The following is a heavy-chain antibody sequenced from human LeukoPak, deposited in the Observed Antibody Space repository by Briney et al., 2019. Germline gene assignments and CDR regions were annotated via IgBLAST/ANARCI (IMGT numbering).Heavy chain of an antibody. CDR2: IDPSDSYT. Sequence: GESLKISCKGSGYTFSSYWIFWVRQMPGKGLDWMGRIDPSDSYTDYSPSFQGHVTISADKSTGTAYLQWSSLKASDTAIYYCARLLGDFWGQGTLVTVSS. CDR3: ARLLGDF. V-gene: IGHV5-10-1*01. D-gene: IGHD3-16*01. CDR1: GYTFSSYW. J-gene: IGHJ4*02.